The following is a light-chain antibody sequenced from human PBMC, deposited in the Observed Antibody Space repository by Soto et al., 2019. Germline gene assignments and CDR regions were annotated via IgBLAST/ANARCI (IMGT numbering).Light chain of an antibody. Sequence: EIVLTQSPATLSLSPGERATLSCRASQSVTSYLAWYQQRPGQAPRLLIYDASRRATGIPARFSGSGSGADFTLTTSSLEPEDFAVYYCQQRSSWPITFGQGTRLEIK. CDR1: QSVTSY. J-gene: IGKJ5*01. CDR2: DAS. V-gene: IGKV3-11*01. CDR3: QQRSSWPIT.